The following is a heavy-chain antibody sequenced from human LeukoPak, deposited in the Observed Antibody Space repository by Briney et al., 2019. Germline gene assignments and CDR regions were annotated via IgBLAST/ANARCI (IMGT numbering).Heavy chain of an antibody. CDR3: AKDNDAYGDSYFDS. V-gene: IGHV3-33*06. D-gene: IGHD4-17*01. J-gene: IGHJ4*02. Sequence: GGSLRLSCAASGFTFSNYGFHWVSQTPGKGLEWVAVIWHDGSHTYYSDSVKGRFTISRDSAKNTVYLQMDSLRVEDTAIYYCAKDNDAYGDSYFDSWGQGTLVTVSS. CDR1: GFTFSNYG. CDR2: IWHDGSHT.